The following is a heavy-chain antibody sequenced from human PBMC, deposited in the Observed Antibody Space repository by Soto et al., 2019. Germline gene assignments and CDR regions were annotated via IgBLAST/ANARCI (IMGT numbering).Heavy chain of an antibody. CDR3: VKSADIAVDWFDP. CDR2: IYHRGTT. V-gene: IGHV4-31*03. D-gene: IGHD6-13*01. Sequence: SETLSLTCTVSGVSITSVDYYWSWIRQRPGKGLEWIGYIYHRGTTYYNPSLRSRISTSIDTSKNQFSLKLSSVTAADTAVYYCVKSADIAVDWFDPWGQGTLVTVSS. J-gene: IGHJ5*02. CDR1: GVSITSVDYY.